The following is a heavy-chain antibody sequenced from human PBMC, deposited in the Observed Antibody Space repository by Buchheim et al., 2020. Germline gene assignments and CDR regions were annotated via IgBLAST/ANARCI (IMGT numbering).Heavy chain of an antibody. Sequence: QVQLQESGPGLVKPSETLSLTCTVSGGSISSYFWSWIRQPPGKGLEWIGNIYHSGTTNYNPSFNSRVTLSVDTSKRQLSLKLSSVTAADTAVYYCARSGYDSSGYQFDHWGQGT. D-gene: IGHD3-22*01. V-gene: IGHV4-59*01. CDR1: GGSISSYF. J-gene: IGHJ4*02. CDR3: ARSGYDSSGYQFDH. CDR2: IYHSGTT.